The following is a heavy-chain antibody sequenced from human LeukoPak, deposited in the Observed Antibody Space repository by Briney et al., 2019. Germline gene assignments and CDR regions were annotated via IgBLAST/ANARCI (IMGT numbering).Heavy chain of an antibody. Sequence: GGSLRLSCAASGFTLDDCGRSWVRQAPGKGLEWVSGINWNGGSTGYVDSVKGRFTISRDNAKNSLFLHMNSLRVEDTALYYCARDRVVVATTTPPYWYFDLWGRGTRVTVSS. CDR1: GFTLDDCG. D-gene: IGHD2-15*01. J-gene: IGHJ2*01. CDR2: INWNGGST. CDR3: ARDRVVVATTTPPYWYFDL. V-gene: IGHV3-20*04.